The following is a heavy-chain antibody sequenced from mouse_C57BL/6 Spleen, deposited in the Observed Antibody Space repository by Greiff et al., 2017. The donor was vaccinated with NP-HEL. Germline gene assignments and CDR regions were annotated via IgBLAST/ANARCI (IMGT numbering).Heavy chain of an antibody. CDR2: IDPSDSET. V-gene: IGHV1-52*01. J-gene: IGHJ4*01. Sequence: QVQLKQPGAELVRPGSSVKLSCKASGYTFTSYWMHWVKQRPIQGLEWIGNIDPSDSETHYNQKFKDKATLTVDKSSSTAYMQLSSLTSEDSAVYYCARSLYYDYDDGYAMDYWGQGTSVTVSS. CDR3: ARSLYYDYDDGYAMDY. CDR1: GYTFTSYW. D-gene: IGHD2-4*01.